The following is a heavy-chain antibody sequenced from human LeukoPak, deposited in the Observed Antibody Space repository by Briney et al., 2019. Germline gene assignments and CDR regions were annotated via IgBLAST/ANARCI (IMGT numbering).Heavy chain of an antibody. J-gene: IGHJ4*02. V-gene: IGHV3-23*01. Sequence: GGSLRLSCAASGFIFRSYAMIWVRQAPWKGLEWVSVIDSSGGSTYYADSVKVRFTISRDNSKNTLFLQMNSLRVEDTALYYCAKDEVPGDSIISIDYWGQGTLVTVSS. CDR2: IDSSGGST. CDR1: GFIFRSYA. CDR3: AKDEVPGDSIISIDY. D-gene: IGHD7-27*01.